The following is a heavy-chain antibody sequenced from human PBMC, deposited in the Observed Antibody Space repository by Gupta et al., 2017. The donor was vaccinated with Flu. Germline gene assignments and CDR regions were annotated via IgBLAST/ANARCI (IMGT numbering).Heavy chain of an antibody. CDR1: GFTFSSFG. CDR2: ISYDGSDK. J-gene: IGHJ6*02. CDR3: AKDGPRSYYYYGMDV. Sequence: QVQLVESGGGVVQPGRSLRLSCAASGFTFSSFGMHWVRQAPGKGLEWVAVISYDGSDKYYADSVKGRFTISRDNSKNTLYLQMNSLRAEDTAVYYCAKDGPRSYYYYGMDVWGQGTTVTVSS. V-gene: IGHV3-30*18.